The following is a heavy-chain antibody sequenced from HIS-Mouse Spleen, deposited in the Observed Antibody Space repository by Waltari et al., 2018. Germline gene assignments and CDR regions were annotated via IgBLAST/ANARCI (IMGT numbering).Heavy chain of an antibody. D-gene: IGHD6-13*01. V-gene: IGHV4-39*07. Sequence: QLQLQASGPGLVKPSETLSLTCTVTGGPSSSSSYYWGWSRQPPGKGLEWIGSIYYSGSTYYNPSLKSRVTISVDTSKNQFSLKLSSVTAADTAVYYCAREIPYSSSWYDWYFDLWGRGTLVTVSS. CDR3: AREIPYSSSWYDWYFDL. CDR2: IYYSGST. CDR1: GGPSSSSSYY. J-gene: IGHJ2*01.